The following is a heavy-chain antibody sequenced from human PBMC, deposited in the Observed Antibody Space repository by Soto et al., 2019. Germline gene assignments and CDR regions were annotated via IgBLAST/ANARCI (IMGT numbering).Heavy chain of an antibody. CDR1: GFTFSCCA. J-gene: IGHJ2*01. CDR3: VKNRGGGSYTNWDFAS. CDR2: IHGDGYYM. D-gene: IGHD1-26*01. V-gene: IGHV3-23*01. Sequence: EVQLLDSGGGLVQPGGSLRLSCAASGFTFSCCAMSWVRQAPGKGLEWVSTIHGDGYYMQYTDSVKGRFTISRDNSRNTLYLQMDSVRGDDRAVYYCVKNRGGGSYTNWDFASWGRGTLVTVSS.